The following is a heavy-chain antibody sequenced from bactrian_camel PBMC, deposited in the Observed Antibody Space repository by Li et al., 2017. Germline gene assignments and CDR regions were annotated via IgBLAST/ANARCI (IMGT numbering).Heavy chain of an antibody. CDR2: IHSQGHFT. V-gene: IGHV3S1*01. J-gene: IGHJ6*01. CDR1: GYTGATYF. D-gene: IGHD3*01. CDR3: VADSSFRCRGLSIPLFQSSFSY. Sequence: QLVESGGGSVQVGGSLRLSCAVSGYTGATYFIGWFRQAPGKEREGVAAIHSQGHFTRYADSVKGRFTISQDNAKNTLYLQMNSLNSEDTAMYYCVADSSFRCRGLSIPLFQSSFSYWGQGTQVTVS.